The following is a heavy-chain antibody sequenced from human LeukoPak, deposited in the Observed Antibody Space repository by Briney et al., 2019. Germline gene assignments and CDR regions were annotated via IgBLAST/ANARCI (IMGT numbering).Heavy chain of an antibody. D-gene: IGHD3-10*01. CDR2: IDHSGST. V-gene: IGHV4-34*01. J-gene: IGHJ4*02. Sequence: WIRQPPGKGLEWIGEIDHSGSTIYNPSLESRVTISQDTSKNQFSLKLSSVTAADTAVYYCARGEGSGSYMSYFDYWGQGGLVTVSS. CDR3: ARGEGSGSYMSYFDY.